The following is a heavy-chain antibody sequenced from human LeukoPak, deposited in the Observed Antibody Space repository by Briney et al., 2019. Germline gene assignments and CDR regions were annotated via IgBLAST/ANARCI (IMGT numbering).Heavy chain of an antibody. J-gene: IGHJ5*02. CDR1: GGSISSYY. CDR3: ARDSQLVENWFDP. V-gene: IGHV4-59*12. CDR2: IHYSGGIT. D-gene: IGHD6-6*01. Sequence: PSETLSLTCTVSGGSISSYYWSWIRQPPGKGLEWIGYIHYSGGITYYNPSLKSRVTISVDTSKNQFSLKLSSVTAADTAVYYCARDSQLVENWFDPWGQGTLVTVSS.